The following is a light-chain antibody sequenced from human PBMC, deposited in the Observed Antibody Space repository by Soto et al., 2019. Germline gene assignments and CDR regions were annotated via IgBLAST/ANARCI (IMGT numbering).Light chain of an antibody. CDR3: QHDKDISWT. V-gene: IGKV1-5*03. Sequence: DIHMTQSPSTLSASVGDRVTITCRASQSISLWVAWYQQKPGRAPNLLIYKTSSLETGVPSRFSGSGSGTEFTITISSHQPDDCSTYYCQHDKDISWTFGQGTKVEVQ. CDR1: QSISLW. J-gene: IGKJ1*01. CDR2: KTS.